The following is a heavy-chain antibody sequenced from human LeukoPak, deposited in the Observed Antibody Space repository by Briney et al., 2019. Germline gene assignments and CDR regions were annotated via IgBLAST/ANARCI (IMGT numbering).Heavy chain of an antibody. V-gene: IGHV3-21*01. CDR2: ISISGTYT. CDR1: GFTFSSYT. D-gene: IGHD5-12*01. Sequence: GGSLRLSCAASGFTFSSYTMNWVRQAPGKGLEWVSSISISGTYTYHADSVEGRFTISRDDAKNSLYMQMNSLRPEDTAVYYCAKGLSGYSGYVDSWGQGARVTVSS. CDR3: AKGLSGYSGYVDS. J-gene: IGHJ4*02.